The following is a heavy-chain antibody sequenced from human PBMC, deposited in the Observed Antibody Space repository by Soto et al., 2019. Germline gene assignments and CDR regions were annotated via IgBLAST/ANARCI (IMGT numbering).Heavy chain of an antibody. CDR2: INHSGIT. J-gene: IGHJ4*02. Sequence: TLSVTCPVSGASITFGGYSWSWIRQTPGKGLEWIGYINHSGITNYNPSLKSRVTISVDTSKNQFSLKLSSVTAADTAVYYCARGRFDYWGQGTLVTVSS. CDR3: ARGRFDY. V-gene: IGHV4-30-2*01. CDR1: GASITFGGYS.